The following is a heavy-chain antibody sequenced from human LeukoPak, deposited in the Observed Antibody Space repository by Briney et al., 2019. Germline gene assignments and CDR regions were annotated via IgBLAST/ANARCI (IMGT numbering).Heavy chain of an antibody. D-gene: IGHD3-22*01. CDR3: ARHDYDSSGHRRDYYFDY. J-gene: IGHJ4*02. V-gene: IGHV4-39*01. CDR1: GGSITGSTYY. Sequence: SETLSLTCTVSGGSITGSTYYWGWIRQPPGKGLEWIVSVIHSGTTYYNPSLRSRVIVSMDASKKQFSLRLSSVTAADTAVYYCARHDYDSSGHRRDYYFDYWSQGTLVTVSS. CDR2: VIHSGTT.